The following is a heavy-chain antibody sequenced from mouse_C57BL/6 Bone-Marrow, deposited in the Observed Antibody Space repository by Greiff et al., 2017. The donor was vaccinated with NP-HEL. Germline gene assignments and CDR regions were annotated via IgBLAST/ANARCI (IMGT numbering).Heavy chain of an antibody. Sequence: QVQLQQPGAELVKPGASVKMSCKASGYTFTSYWITWVKQRPGQGLEWIGDIYPGSGSTNYNEKFKSKATLTVDTSSSTAYMQLSSLTSEDSAVYYCARGFYYYGSSYSDYWGQGTTLTVSS. CDR1: GYTFTSYW. D-gene: IGHD1-1*01. J-gene: IGHJ2*01. CDR3: ARGFYYYGSSYSDY. CDR2: IYPGSGST. V-gene: IGHV1-55*01.